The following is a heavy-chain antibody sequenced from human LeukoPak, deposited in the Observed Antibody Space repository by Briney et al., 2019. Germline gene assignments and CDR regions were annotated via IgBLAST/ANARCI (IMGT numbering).Heavy chain of an antibody. CDR2: IYYSGNT. Sequence: SETLSLTCTVSGGSISSSSYYWGWIRQPPGKGLEWIGSIYYSGNTHYNPSLKSRVTISADRSKNQLSLKLSSVTAADTAVYYCARQAVAVTTGWGQGTLVTVSS. D-gene: IGHD4-17*01. CDR3: ARQAVAVTTG. J-gene: IGHJ1*01. V-gene: IGHV4-39*01. CDR1: GGSISSSSYY.